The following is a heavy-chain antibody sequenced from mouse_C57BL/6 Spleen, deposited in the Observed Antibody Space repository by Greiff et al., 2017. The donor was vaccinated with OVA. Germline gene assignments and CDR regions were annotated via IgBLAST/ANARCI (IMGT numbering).Heavy chain of an antibody. Sequence: QVQLKQPGAELVKPGASVKMSCKASGYTFTSYWITWVKQRPGQGLEWIGDLYPGSGSTNYNEKFKSKATLTVDTSSSTAYMQLSSLTSEDSAVYYCARDYYGSSGWFAYWGQGTLVTVSA. CDR2: LYPGSGST. J-gene: IGHJ3*01. D-gene: IGHD1-1*01. CDR3: ARDYYGSSGWFAY. CDR1: GYTFTSYW. V-gene: IGHV1-55*01.